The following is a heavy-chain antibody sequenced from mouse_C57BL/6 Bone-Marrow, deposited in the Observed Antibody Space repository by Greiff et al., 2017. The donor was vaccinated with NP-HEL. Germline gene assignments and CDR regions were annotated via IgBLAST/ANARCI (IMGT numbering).Heavy chain of an antibody. V-gene: IGHV1-84*01. J-gene: IGHJ1*03. CDR2: IYPGSGNT. D-gene: IGHD1-1*01. CDR1: GYTFTDYY. Sequence: QVQLQQSGPELVKPGASVKISCKASGYTFTDYYINWVKQRPGQGLEWIGWIYPGSGNTKYNEKFKGKATLTVDTSSSTAYMQLSSLTSEDSAVYFCARSITTVVAPYWYFDVWGTGTTVTVSS. CDR3: ARSITTVVAPYWYFDV.